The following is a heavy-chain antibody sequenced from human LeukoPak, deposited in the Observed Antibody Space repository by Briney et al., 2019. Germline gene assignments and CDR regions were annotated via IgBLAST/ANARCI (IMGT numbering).Heavy chain of an antibody. CDR1: GYTFTDYD. CDR2: INPGSDNT. CDR3: ARNMALDY. V-gene: IGHV1-8*01. J-gene: IGHJ4*02. Sequence: ASVKVSCKASGYTFTDYDINWVRQAAGQGLEWMGRINPGSDNTDYAQKFQGRVTMTKDTSIRTVYMELSSLRSDDAAVYYCARNMALDYWGQGSLVTVSS. D-gene: IGHD2/OR15-2a*01.